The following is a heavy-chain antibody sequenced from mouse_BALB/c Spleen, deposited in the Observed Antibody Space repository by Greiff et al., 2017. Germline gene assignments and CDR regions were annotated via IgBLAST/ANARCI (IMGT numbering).Heavy chain of an antibody. CDR2: ISNGGGST. J-gene: IGHJ1*01. CDR3: ARHGLLPYWYFDV. D-gene: IGHD1-1*01. CDR1: GFTFSSYT. Sequence: EVKLQESGGGLVQPGGSLKLSCAASGFTFSSYTMSWVRQTPEKRLEWVAYISNGGGSTYYPDTVKGRFTISRDNAKNTLYLQMSSLKSEDTAMYYCARHGLLPYWYFDVWGAGTTVTVSS. V-gene: IGHV5-12-2*01.